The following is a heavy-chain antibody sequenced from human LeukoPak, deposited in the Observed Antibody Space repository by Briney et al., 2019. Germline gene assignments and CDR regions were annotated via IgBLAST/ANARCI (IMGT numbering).Heavy chain of an antibody. J-gene: IGHJ4*02. CDR2: INPNSGGT. Sequence: GAPVKVSCKASGYTFTGYYMHWVRQAPGQGLEWMGWINPNSGGTNYAQKFQGRVTMTRDTSISTAYMELSRLRSDDTAVYYCARVAAGCSSTSCYKGFDYWGQGTLVTVSS. CDR1: GYTFTGYY. V-gene: IGHV1-2*02. CDR3: ARVAAGCSSTSCYKGFDY. D-gene: IGHD2-2*02.